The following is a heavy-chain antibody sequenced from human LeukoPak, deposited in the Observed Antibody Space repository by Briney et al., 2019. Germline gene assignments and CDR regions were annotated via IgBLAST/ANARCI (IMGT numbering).Heavy chain of an antibody. Sequence: GESLKISCKGSGYSFTSYWIGWVRQMPGKGLEWMGIIYPGDSDTRYSPSFQGQVTISADKSISTAYLQWSSLKASDTAMYYCARPRGQLVQKYYFDYWGQGTLVTVSS. J-gene: IGHJ4*02. CDR2: IYPGDSDT. D-gene: IGHD6-6*01. CDR1: GYSFTSYW. V-gene: IGHV5-51*01. CDR3: ARPRGQLVQKYYFDY.